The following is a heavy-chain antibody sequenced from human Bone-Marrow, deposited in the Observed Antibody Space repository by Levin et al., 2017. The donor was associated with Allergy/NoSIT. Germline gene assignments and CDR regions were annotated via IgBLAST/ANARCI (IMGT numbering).Heavy chain of an antibody. D-gene: IGHD2-15*01. J-gene: IGHJ4*02. CDR3: AVLGHRALPNIH. CDR1: GFTFSSYA. V-gene: IGHV3-23*01. CDR2: ISGSGGST. Sequence: SCAASGFTFSSYAMSWVRQAPGKGLEWVSAISGSGGSTYYADSVKGRFTISRDNSKNTLYLQMNSLRAEDTAVYYCAVLGHRALPNIHWGQGTLVTVSS.